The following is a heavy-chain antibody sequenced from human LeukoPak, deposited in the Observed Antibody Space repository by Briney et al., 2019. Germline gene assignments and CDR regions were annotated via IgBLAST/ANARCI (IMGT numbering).Heavy chain of an antibody. J-gene: IGHJ4*02. V-gene: IGHV3-7*03. D-gene: IGHD5/OR15-5a*01. CDR3: AKDLKPDGLYDFDS. CDR2: INSDGSEG. Sequence: PGGSLRLSCAVSGFTFSGFWMSWSRQAPGKGLEWVASINSDGSEGYYADVVKGRFAISRDNSRNIVYPQMNNLRAEDTAIYYCAKDLKPDGLYDFDSWGRGTLVTVSS. CDR1: GFTFSGFW.